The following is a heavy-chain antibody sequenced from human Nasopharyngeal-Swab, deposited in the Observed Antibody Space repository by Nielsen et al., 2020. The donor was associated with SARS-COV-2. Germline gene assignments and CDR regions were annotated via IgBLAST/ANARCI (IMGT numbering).Heavy chain of an antibody. V-gene: IGHV3-53*01. Sequence: VRQAPGKGLEWVSVIYSGGSTYYADSMKGRFTISRDNSKNTLYLQMNSLRAEDTAVYYCARSRGRDGYNYAFDIWGQGTMVTVSS. D-gene: IGHD5-24*01. CDR2: IYSGGST. J-gene: IGHJ3*02. CDR3: ARSRGRDGYNYAFDI.